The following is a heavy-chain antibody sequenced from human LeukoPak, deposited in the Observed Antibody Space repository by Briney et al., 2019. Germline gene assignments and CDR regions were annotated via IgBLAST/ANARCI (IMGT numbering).Heavy chain of an antibody. CDR3: AATGLYYFHY. CDR2: IYYGGGT. J-gene: IGHJ4*02. V-gene: IGHV4-59*07. D-gene: IGHD3-9*01. CDR1: APSTGGSY. Sequence: SPSLSLAWSLSAPSTGGSYSSSLRQPPRGRPGCIGYIYYGGGTNSNASLKDGVTLSVDASKKQCFLQLNSLTPADTALYYCAATGLYYFHYWGQGTLVTVSS.